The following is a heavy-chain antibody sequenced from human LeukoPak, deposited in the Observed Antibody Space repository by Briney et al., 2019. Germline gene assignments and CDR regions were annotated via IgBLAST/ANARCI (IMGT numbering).Heavy chain of an antibody. J-gene: IGHJ1*01. V-gene: IGHV4-59*01. Sequence: SSETLSLTCTVSGGSISSYYWSWIWQPPGKGLEWIGYIYYSGSTNYNPSLKSRVTISVDTSKNQFSLKLSSVTAADTAVYYCASFTYYYDSSGYPSAEYFQHWGQGTRVTVSS. CDR1: GGSISSYY. CDR2: IYYSGST. CDR3: ASFTYYYDSSGYPSAEYFQH. D-gene: IGHD3-22*01.